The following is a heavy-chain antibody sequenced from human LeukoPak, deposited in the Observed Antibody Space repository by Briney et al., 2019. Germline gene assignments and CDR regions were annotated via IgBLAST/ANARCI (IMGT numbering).Heavy chain of an antibody. J-gene: IGHJ4*02. Sequence: GGSLRLSCAASGFTFSSYAMSWVRQAPGKGLEWVSGISGSGDNTYYADSVKGRFTIPRDNSKNTLYVQVNSLGTEDTAAYYCAKGSYYDSSGSFYFDYWGQGTLVTVSS. V-gene: IGHV3-23*01. D-gene: IGHD3-22*01. CDR2: ISGSGDNT. CDR3: AKGSYYDSSGSFYFDY. CDR1: GFTFSSYA.